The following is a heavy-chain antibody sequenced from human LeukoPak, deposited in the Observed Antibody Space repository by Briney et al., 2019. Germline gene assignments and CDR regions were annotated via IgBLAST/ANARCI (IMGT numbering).Heavy chain of an antibody. J-gene: IGHJ4*02. CDR1: GGSISSSSYY. V-gene: IGHV4-39*07. CDR3: ARGEDYGDYYFDY. Sequence: SETLSLTCTVSGGSISSSSYYWGWIRQPPGKGLEWIGSIYYSGSTYYNPSLKSRVTISVDTSKNQFSLKLSSVTAADTAVYYCARGEDYGDYYFDYWGQGTLVTVSS. D-gene: IGHD4-17*01. CDR2: IYYSGST.